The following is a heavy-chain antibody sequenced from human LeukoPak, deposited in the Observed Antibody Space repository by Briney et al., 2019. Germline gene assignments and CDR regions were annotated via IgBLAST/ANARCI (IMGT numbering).Heavy chain of an antibody. CDR3: ARDGFYSSSSPFDY. CDR2: IKQDGSEK. D-gene: IGHD6-6*01. Sequence: PGGSLRLSCAASGFTFSSYWMSWVRQAPGKGLEWVANIKQDGSEKYYVDSVKGRFTISRDNAKNSLYLQMNSLRAEDTAVYYCARDGFYSSSSPFDYWGQGTLVTVSS. CDR1: GFTFSSYW. J-gene: IGHJ4*02. V-gene: IGHV3-7*01.